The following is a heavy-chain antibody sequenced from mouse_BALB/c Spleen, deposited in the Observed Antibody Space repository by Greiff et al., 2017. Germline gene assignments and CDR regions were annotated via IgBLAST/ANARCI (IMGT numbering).Heavy chain of an antibody. V-gene: IGHV4-1*02. CDR2: INPDSSTI. CDR1: GVDFSRYW. CDR3: ARKELDHAMDY. Sequence: CEASGVDFSRYWMSWVRQAPGKGLEWIGEINPDSSTINYTPSLKDKFIISRDNAKNTLYLQMSKVRSEDTALYYCARKELDHAMDYWGQGTSVTVSS. J-gene: IGHJ4*01.